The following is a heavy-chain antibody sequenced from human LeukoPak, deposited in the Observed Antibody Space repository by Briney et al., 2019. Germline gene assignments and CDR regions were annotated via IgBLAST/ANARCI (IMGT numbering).Heavy chain of an antibody. CDR2: LYYTGSA. Sequence: SETLSLTCTVSGGSISSSDHFWGWIRQSPGKGLEWIGSLYYTGSAYYNPSLKSRVTIFVDTSKNQFSLRVTSVTAADTYVYYCARGFSALVGSGNWFDSWGQGTLVTVSS. J-gene: IGHJ5*01. D-gene: IGHD2-15*01. V-gene: IGHV4-39*01. CDR3: ARGFSALVGSGNWFDS. CDR1: GGSISSSDHF.